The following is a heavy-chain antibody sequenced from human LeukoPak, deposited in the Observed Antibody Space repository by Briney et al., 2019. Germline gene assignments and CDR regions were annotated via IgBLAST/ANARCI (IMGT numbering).Heavy chain of an antibody. J-gene: IGHJ4*02. Sequence: PGGSLRLSCAASGFMFSSNWMSWVRLAPGKGLEWVANIKEDGTETYYMDSVKGRFTISRDNAKNSLYLQMNSLGVEDTAVYYCAKEGRSLQTYWGQGTLVTVSS. CDR3: AKEGRSLQTY. V-gene: IGHV3-7*03. CDR1: GFMFSSNW. CDR2: IKEDGTET. D-gene: IGHD5-24*01.